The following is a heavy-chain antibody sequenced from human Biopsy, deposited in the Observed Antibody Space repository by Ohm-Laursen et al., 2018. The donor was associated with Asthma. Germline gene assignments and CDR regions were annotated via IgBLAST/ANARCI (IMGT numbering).Heavy chain of an antibody. CDR2: ISGGGGGT. V-gene: IGHV3-23*01. CDR3: AKDLSKAVGGSNDYYYGMDV. D-gene: IGHD6-19*01. Sequence: SLRLSCAPSRFTFSNYAMTWVRQAPGKGLQWVSAISGGGGGTKYADSVKGRFTISRDNSKNTPSLQMSSLREEDTALYYCAKDLSKAVGGSNDYYYGMDVWGQGTTFTVAS. J-gene: IGHJ6*02. CDR1: RFTFSNYA.